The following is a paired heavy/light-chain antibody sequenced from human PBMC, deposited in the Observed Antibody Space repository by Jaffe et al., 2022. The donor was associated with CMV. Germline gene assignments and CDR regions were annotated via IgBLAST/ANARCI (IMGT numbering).Heavy chain of an antibody. V-gene: IGHV4-39*01. D-gene: IGHD6-25*01. CDR3: AGGHSSAWPPHYNWFDP. CDR2: IHYSGKN. J-gene: IGHJ5*02. CDR1: GGSISSTTDH. Sequence: QVQLRESGPGLVKPAETLSLTCTVSGGSISSTTDHWAWIRQTPGKGLEWIGTIHYSGKNYFHPSLKGRVHMSIDTSRNEFSLQVNSVTAADTAVYYCAGGHSSAWPPHYNWFDPWGQGILVTVSS.
Light chain of an antibody. CDR2: GAS. V-gene: IGKV3-15*01. Sequence: EVVMTQSPATLSVSPGETASLSCRASQSVFTNLAWYQQRPGQAPRLLISGASTRATGVPARFSGSGSGTEFTLTIASLQSEDFAVYYCQQYNNWPPGGTFGQGTKVEIK. J-gene: IGKJ1*01. CDR1: QSVFTN. CDR3: QQYNNWPPGGT.